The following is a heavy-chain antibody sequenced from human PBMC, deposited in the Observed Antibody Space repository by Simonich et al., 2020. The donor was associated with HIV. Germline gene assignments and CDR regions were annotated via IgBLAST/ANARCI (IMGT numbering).Heavy chain of an antibody. CDR3: ARGDYYNIFTAYAFDI. CDR1: GGSFSNYY. Sequence: QVQLQQWGAGLLKPSATLSLTCAVYGGSFSNYYWSWIRQPPGTGLEWMGEINHSGSTNYNPSLKGRVTVSVDTSKNQFSLKLSSVTAADTALYYCARGDYYNIFTAYAFDIWGQGTMVTVSS. J-gene: IGHJ3*02. CDR2: INHSGST. D-gene: IGHD3-9*01. V-gene: IGHV4-34*01.